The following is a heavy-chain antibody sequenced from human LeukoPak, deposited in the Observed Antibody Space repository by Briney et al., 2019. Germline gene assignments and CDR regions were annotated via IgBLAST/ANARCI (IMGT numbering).Heavy chain of an antibody. J-gene: IGHJ3*02. CDR3: ARGAYDFWSGYGVRGAFDI. CDR2: INHSGST. CDR1: GGSISSSSYY. Sequence: PSETLSLTCTVSGGSISSSSYYWSWIRQPPGKGLEWIGEINHSGSTNYNPSLKSRVTISVDTSKNQFSLKLSSVTAADTAVYYCARGAYDFWSGYGVRGAFDIWGQGTMVTVSS. V-gene: IGHV4-39*07. D-gene: IGHD3-3*01.